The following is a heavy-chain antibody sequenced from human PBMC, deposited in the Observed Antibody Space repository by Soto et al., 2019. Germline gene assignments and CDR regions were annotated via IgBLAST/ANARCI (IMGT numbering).Heavy chain of an antibody. CDR2: IKSKTDGGTT. J-gene: IGHJ4*02. V-gene: IGHV3-15*01. D-gene: IGHD3-3*02. CDR3: TTDSILAPPFH. Sequence: GGSLRLSCAASGFTFSSYGMHWVRQAPGKGLEWVGRIKSKTDGGTTDYAAPVRGRFTISRDDSKNTLYVQLNSLKTEDTAVYYCTTDSILAPPFHWGQGTLVTVSS. CDR1: GFTFSSYG.